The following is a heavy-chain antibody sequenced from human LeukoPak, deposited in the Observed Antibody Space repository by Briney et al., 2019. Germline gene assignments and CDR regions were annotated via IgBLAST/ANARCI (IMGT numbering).Heavy chain of an antibody. D-gene: IGHD6-13*01. J-gene: IGHJ4*02. CDR1: GFTFSSYG. V-gene: IGHV3-30*18. CDR3: AKDRETTASGTFDY. CDR2: ISEDGSNK. Sequence: GGSLRLSCAASGFTFSSYGMHCVRQAPGKGRDWVAFISEDGSNKYYEDSVKGRFSICRDNSNNTLYLQMNSLRAEDTAVYYCAKDRETTASGTFDYWGQGTLVTVSS.